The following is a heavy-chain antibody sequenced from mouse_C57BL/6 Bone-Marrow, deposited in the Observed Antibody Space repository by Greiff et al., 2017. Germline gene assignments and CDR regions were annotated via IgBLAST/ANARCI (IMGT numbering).Heavy chain of an antibody. Sequence: EVMLVESGGGLVQSGRSLRLSCATSGFTFSDFYMEWVRQATGKGLEWISASRNKANDYTTAYSASVKVRFIVSRDNSQRILYLQMNALRAEDTAIYYCARDAPYYYGSSPFAYWGQGTLFTVSA. CDR2: SRNKANDYTT. CDR3: ARDAPYYYGSSPFAY. V-gene: IGHV7-1*01. CDR1: GFTFSDFY. J-gene: IGHJ3*01. D-gene: IGHD1-1*01.